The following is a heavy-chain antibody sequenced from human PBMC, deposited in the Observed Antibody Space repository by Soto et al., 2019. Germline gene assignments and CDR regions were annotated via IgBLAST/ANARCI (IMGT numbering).Heavy chain of an antibody. CDR3: AKDAAVYCSGGSCYFNS. D-gene: IGHD2-15*01. CDR2: LSGSGGST. V-gene: IGHV3-23*01. Sequence: GGSLRLSCAASGFPFSSSAMSWVRQAPGKGLEWVSTLSGSGGSTYYADSVKGRFTISRDNSRNTLYLQMNSLRAEDTAVYYCAKDAAVYCSGGSCYFNSWGQGTLVTVSS. J-gene: IGHJ4*02. CDR1: GFPFSSSA.